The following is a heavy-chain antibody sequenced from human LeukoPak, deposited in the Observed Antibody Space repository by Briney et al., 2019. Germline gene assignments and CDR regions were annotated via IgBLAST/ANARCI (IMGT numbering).Heavy chain of an antibody. J-gene: IGHJ5*02. CDR2: INHSGST. D-gene: IGHD2-8*01. CDR1: GGSFSGYY. V-gene: IGHV4-34*01. CDR3: ARGPRVTARYCTNGVCPGVGFDA. Sequence: SETLSLTCAASGGSFSGYYWSWIRQPPGKGLEWIGEINHSGSTNYNPSLKSRVTISVDTSKNQFSLKLSSVTAADTAVYYCARGPRVTARYCTNGVCPGVGFDAWGQGTLVTVSS.